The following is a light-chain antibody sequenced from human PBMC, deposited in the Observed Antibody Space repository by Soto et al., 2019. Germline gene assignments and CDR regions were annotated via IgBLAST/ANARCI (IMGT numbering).Light chain of an antibody. CDR1: QTISSW. V-gene: IGKV1-5*03. Sequence: DIHMTQSPSPLSGSVGDRVTITCRASQTISSWLAWYQQKPGKAPKLLIYKASTLKSGVPSRFSGSGSGTEFTLTISSLQPDDFATYYCQHHNSYSEAFGKGTKVDIK. CDR2: KAS. CDR3: QHHNSYSEA. J-gene: IGKJ1*01.